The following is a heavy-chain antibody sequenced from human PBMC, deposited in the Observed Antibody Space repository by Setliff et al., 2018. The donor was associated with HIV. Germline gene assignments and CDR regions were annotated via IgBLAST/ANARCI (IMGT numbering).Heavy chain of an antibody. J-gene: IGHJ4*02. Sequence: PGGSLRLSCAASGFTFSSYGLNWVRRAPGKGLEWVSSISSISTYIYYADSVKGRFTISRDNAKNSLYLKMNSLRAEDTAVYYCARDPRPKIWSGNSPCDYWGQGTLVTAPQ. CDR1: GFTFSSYG. V-gene: IGHV3-21*01. CDR2: ISSISTYI. CDR3: ARDPRPKIWSGNSPCDY. D-gene: IGHD3-3*01.